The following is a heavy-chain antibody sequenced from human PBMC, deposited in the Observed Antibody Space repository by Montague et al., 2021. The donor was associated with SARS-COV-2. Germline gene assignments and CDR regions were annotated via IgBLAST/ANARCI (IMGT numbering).Heavy chain of an antibody. V-gene: IGHV4-59*01. Sequence: SETLSLTCTVSDGSTNNFFWSWIRQPPGKGLEWIGYIYYSGGTDYNPSLKSRVTISIATSKNQFSLNLTSVTAADTGVYYCARTSLASASGRFDPWGQGTLVTVSS. CDR3: ARTSLASASGRFDP. CDR1: DGSTNNFF. J-gene: IGHJ5*02. CDR2: IYYSGGT. D-gene: IGHD6-19*01.